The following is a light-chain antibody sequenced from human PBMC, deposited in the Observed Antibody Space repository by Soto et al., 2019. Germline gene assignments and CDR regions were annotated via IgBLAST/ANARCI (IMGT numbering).Light chain of an antibody. CDR2: AAS. V-gene: IGKV1-9*01. CDR3: QRLQG. CDR1: QGISSY. Sequence: IQLTQSPSSLSASVGDRVTITCRASQGISSYLAWYQQKPGKAPKLLIYAASTLQSGVPSRFSGSGSGTDFTLTISSLKPENFATYYCQRLQGFGQGPKVEIK. J-gene: IGKJ1*01.